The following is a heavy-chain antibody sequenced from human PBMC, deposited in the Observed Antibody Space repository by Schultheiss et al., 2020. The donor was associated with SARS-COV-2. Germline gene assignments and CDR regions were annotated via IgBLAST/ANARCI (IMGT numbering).Heavy chain of an antibody. J-gene: IGHJ5*02. CDR1: GGSISSYY. Sequence: SETLSLTCTASGGSISSYYWSWIRQPPGKGLEWIGYIYYSGSTNYNPSLKSRVTISVDTSKNQFSLKLSSVTAADTAVYYCARDPSDIVVVPAAYNWFDPWGQGTLVTVSS. V-gene: IGHV4-59*01. CDR3: ARDPSDIVVVPAAYNWFDP. D-gene: IGHD2-2*01. CDR2: IYYSGST.